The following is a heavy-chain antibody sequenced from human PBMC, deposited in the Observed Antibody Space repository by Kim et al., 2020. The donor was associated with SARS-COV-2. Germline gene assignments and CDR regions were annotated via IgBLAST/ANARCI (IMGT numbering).Heavy chain of an antibody. V-gene: IGHV4-34*01. J-gene: IGHJ5*02. CDR3: ARGPVLLWFRPHWFDP. D-gene: IGHD3-10*01. CDR2: INHSGST. Sequence: SETLSLTCAVYGGSFSGYYWSWIRQPPGNGLEWIGEINHSGSTNYNPSLKSRVTISVDTSKNQFSLKLNSVTAADTAVYYCARGPVLLWFRPHWFDPWGQGTLVTVSS. CDR1: GGSFSGYY.